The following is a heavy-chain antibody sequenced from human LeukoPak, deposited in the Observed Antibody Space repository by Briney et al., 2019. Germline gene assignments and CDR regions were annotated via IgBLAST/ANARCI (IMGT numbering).Heavy chain of an antibody. Sequence: PGGSLRLSCAASGFTFSSYGMHWVRQAPGKGLEWVAVIWYDGSNKYYADSVKGRFTISRDNSKETLYLQMNSLRAEDTAVYYCAREVADIVVVPAAVGAKAGYYYYGMDVWGKGTTVTVSS. CDR2: IWYDGSNK. V-gene: IGHV3-33*01. CDR3: AREVADIVVVPAAVGAKAGYYYYGMDV. CDR1: GFTFSSYG. D-gene: IGHD2-2*01. J-gene: IGHJ6*04.